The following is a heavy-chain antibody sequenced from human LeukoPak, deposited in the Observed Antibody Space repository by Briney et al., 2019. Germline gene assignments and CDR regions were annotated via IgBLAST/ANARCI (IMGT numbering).Heavy chain of an antibody. CDR2: IFYSGNT. CDR3: ARQKRDSSSWYYWFDP. D-gene: IGHD6-13*01. J-gene: IGHJ5*02. V-gene: IGHV4-39*01. CDR1: GGSISSGGYY. Sequence: RPSETLSLTCAVSGGSISSGGYYWGWLRQPPGKGLEWMGSIFYSGNTYYNPSLKSRVTISVDTSKTQFSLRLSSVTAADSAVYYCARQKRDSSSWYYWFDPWGQGTLVTVSS.